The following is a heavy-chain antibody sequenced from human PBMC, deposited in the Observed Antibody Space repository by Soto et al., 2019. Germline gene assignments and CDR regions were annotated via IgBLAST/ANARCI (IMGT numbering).Heavy chain of an antibody. CDR3: ARYSPPKKSYDSNPGWFDP. CDR1: GGSINNYY. CDR2: VYYTGST. Sequence: SETLSLTCTVSGGSINNYYWTWIRQPPGKGLEWIGYVYYTGSTSYNPSLKSRVTISLDTSMNQFSLTLNSVTAADTAMYFCARYSPPKKSYDSNPGWFDPWGQGTLVTVS. D-gene: IGHD3-22*01. V-gene: IGHV4-59*01. J-gene: IGHJ5*02.